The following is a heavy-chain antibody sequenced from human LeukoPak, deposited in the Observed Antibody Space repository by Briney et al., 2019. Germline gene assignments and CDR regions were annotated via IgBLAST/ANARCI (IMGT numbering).Heavy chain of an antibody. CDR3: ARAGSGYYVLDH. Sequence: PSETLSLSCTVSGGSIRSYYWSWIRQPQGKGLEWIGYIYYSGNTDSNPSLKSRVTISVDTSKNQFSLNLRSVTAADTAVYYCARAGSGYYVLDHWGQGTLVTVSS. D-gene: IGHD3-22*01. J-gene: IGHJ4*02. CDR1: GGSIRSYY. V-gene: IGHV4-59*01. CDR2: IYYSGNT.